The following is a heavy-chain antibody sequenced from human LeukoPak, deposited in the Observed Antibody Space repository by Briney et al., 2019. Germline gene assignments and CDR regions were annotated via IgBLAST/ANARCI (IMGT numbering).Heavy chain of an antibody. Sequence: GGSLRLSCAASGFTFSSYSMNWVRQAPGKGLEWVSYISSSSSTIYYADSVKGRFTISRDNAKNSLYLQMNSLRAEDTAVYYCARGPVRGVPWPLYYFDYWGQGTLVTVSS. V-gene: IGHV3-48*01. J-gene: IGHJ4*02. D-gene: IGHD3-10*01. CDR1: GFTFSSYS. CDR2: ISSSSSTI. CDR3: ARGPVRGVPWPLYYFDY.